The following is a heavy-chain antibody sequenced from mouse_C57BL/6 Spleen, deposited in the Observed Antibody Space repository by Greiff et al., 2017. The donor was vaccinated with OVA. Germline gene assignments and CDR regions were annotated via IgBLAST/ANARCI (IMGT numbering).Heavy chain of an antibody. V-gene: IGHV1-18*01. CDR1: GYTFTDYN. CDR2: INPNNGGT. D-gene: IGHD1-1*01. Sequence: EVQLQQSGPELVKPGASVKIPCKASGYTFTDYNMDWVKQSHGKSLEWIGDINPNNGGTIYNQKFKGKATLTVDKSSSTAYMELRSLTSEDTAVYYGARGYYGSPAWFAYWGQGTLVTVSA. J-gene: IGHJ3*01. CDR3: ARGYYGSPAWFAY.